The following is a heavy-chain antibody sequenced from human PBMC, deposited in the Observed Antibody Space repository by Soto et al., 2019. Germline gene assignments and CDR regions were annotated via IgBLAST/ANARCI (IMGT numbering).Heavy chain of an antibody. V-gene: IGHV1-2*02. CDR1: GYTLTDHY. J-gene: IGHJ4*02. D-gene: IGHD2-2*01. Sequence: GASGKVGCEASGYTLTDHYLHWVRQAPGQGFEWLGWINPNSGDTSYAQRFQGRVTMTRDTSISIAYMELSRLRSDDTAVYYCARDKTGCKDFWVQGTLVTVSP. CDR3: ARDKTGCKDF. CDR2: INPNSGDT.